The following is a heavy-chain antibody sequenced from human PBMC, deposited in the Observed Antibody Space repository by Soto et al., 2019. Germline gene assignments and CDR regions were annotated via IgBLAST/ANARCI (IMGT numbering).Heavy chain of an antibody. CDR1: GFSLSTNGAG. CDR3: AYRIYGVWLTRRDCDY. V-gene: IGHV2-5*02. CDR2: VYWDDDK. J-gene: IGHJ4*02. Sequence: QITLKESGPTLVKPTQTLTLTGTFSGFSLSTNGAGVGWIRQPPAKALQWLAVVYWDDDKRYSPSLKSRLTITKDTSKNQLVLIRNTTDPLDKTTYYCAYRIYGVWLTRRDCDYWSTGTLITVSS. D-gene: IGHD2-8*01.